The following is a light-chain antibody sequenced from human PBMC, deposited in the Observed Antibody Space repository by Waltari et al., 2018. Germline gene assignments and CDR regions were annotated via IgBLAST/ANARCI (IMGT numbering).Light chain of an antibody. V-gene: IGKV3-15*01. CDR3: QQYNNWPPVS. Sequence: EIVMTQSPATLSVSTGERATVFCRASERISTNVAWYQQKPGQAPRLLIYGAFTRAPGVPLRFSAGGSGTEFTLSITGLQSEDFAIYFCQQYNNWPPVSFGQGTKVEIK. CDR1: ERISTN. J-gene: IGKJ2*03. CDR2: GAF.